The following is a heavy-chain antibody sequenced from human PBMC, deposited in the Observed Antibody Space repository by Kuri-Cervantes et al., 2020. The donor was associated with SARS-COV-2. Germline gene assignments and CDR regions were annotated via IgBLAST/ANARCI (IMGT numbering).Heavy chain of an antibody. Sequence: LSLTCAASGFTFDDYAMHWVRQAPGKGLEWVSGISWNSGSIGYADSVKGRFTISRDNAKNSLYLQMNSLRAEDTAVYYCARSPGDGDYDPFDYWGQGTLVTVSS. V-gene: IGHV3-9*01. CDR3: ARSPGDGDYDPFDY. J-gene: IGHJ4*02. D-gene: IGHD4-17*01. CDR2: ISWNSGSI. CDR1: GFTFDDYA.